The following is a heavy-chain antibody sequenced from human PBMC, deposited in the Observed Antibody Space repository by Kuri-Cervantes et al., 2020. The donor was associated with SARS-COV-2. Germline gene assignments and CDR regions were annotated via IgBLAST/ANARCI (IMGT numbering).Heavy chain of an antibody. CDR3: ARDGYSGSYSDNWFDP. Sequence: SETLSLTCTVSGGSISSSSYYWGWIRQPPGKGLEWIGSIYYSGSTYYNPSLKSRVTISVDTSKNQFSLKLSSVTAADTAVYYCARDGYSGSYSDNWFDPWGQGTLVNVSS. CDR2: IYYSGST. D-gene: IGHD1-26*01. CDR1: GGSISSSSYY. J-gene: IGHJ5*02. V-gene: IGHV4-39*02.